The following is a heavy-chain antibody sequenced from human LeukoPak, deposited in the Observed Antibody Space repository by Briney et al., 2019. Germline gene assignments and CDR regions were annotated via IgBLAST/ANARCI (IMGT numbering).Heavy chain of an antibody. Sequence: SETLSLTCAVYGGSFSGYYWSWIRQPPGKGLEWIGYIYYSGSTNYNPSLKSRVTISVDTSKNQFSLKLSSVTAADTAVYYCASQDYYDSSGHDYWGQGTLDTVSS. J-gene: IGHJ4*02. CDR2: IYYSGST. CDR3: ASQDYYDSSGHDY. D-gene: IGHD3-22*01. V-gene: IGHV4-59*08. CDR1: GGSFSGYY.